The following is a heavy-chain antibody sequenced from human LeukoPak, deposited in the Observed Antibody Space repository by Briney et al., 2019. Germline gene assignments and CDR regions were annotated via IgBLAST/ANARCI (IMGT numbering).Heavy chain of an antibody. CDR1: GGSFSGYY. V-gene: IGHV4-34*01. J-gene: IGHJ4*02. CDR3: AQGTPGSSNWY. CDR2: INHSGST. D-gene: IGHD6-13*01. Sequence: SETLSLTCAVYGGSFSGYYWSWIRQPPGKGLEWIGEINHSGSTNYNPSLKSRVTMTVDTSKNQFSLRLSSVTAADTAVYYCAQGTPGSSNWYWGQGTLVTVSS.